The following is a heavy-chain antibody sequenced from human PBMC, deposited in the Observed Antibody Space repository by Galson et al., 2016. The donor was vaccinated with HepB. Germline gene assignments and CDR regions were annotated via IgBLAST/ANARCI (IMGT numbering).Heavy chain of an antibody. Sequence: CAISGDSVSSNSAAWNWIRQSPSRGLEWLGRTYYRSKWYNDYAVSVKSRITVNPDTSENQFSLQLSSVTPEDTAVYYCVEQRKGAPYGMDVWGQGTTVTVSS. D-gene: IGHD1/OR15-1a*01. CDR1: GDSVSSNSAA. CDR3: VEQRKGAPYGMDV. J-gene: IGHJ6*02. CDR2: TYYRSKWYN. V-gene: IGHV6-1*01.